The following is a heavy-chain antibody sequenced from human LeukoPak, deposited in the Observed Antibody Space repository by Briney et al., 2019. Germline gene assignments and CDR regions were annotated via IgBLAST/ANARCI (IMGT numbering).Heavy chain of an antibody. Sequence: ASVKVSCKASGYTFTGYYMHWVRQAPGQGLEWMGWINPNSGGTNYAQKFQGRVTMTRDTSISTAYMELSRLRSDDTAVYYCARDNTVELRGFDYWGQGTLVTVSS. CDR1: GYTFTGYY. CDR2: INPNSGGT. V-gene: IGHV1-2*02. CDR3: ARDNTVELRGFDY. D-gene: IGHD1-7*01. J-gene: IGHJ4*02.